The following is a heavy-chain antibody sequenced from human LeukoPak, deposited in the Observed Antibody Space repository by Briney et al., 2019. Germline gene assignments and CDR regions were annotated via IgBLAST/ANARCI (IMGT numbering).Heavy chain of an antibody. CDR3: ARTIKAVTATDY. CDR1: GGSISSGSYY. J-gene: IGHJ4*02. V-gene: IGHV4-61*02. CDR2: IYTSGST. Sequence: SETLSLTCTVSGGSISSGSYYWSWIRQPAGKGLEWIGRIYTSGSTNYNPSLKSRVTISVDTSKNQFSLGLSSVTAADTAVYYCARTIKAVTATDYWGQGTLVTVSS. D-gene: IGHD4-17*01.